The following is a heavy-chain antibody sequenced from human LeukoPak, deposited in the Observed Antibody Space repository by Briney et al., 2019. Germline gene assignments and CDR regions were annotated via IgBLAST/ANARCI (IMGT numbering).Heavy chain of an antibody. V-gene: IGHV3-7*03. CDR3: AKTMVRGVVDY. CDR1: GFTFCSYW. CDR2: IKQDGSDK. J-gene: IGHJ4*02. Sequence: GGSLRLSCAASGFTFCSYWMSWLRQAPGKGLEWVANIKQDGSDKYYVDSVKGRFTISRDNAKNSLYLQMNSLRAEDTAIYYCAKTMVRGVVDYWGQGTLVTVSS. D-gene: IGHD3-10*01.